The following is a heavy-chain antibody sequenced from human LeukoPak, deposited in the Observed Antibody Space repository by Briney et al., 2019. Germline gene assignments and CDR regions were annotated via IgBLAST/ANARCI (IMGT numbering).Heavy chain of an antibody. CDR2: ISGFGTGT. J-gene: IGHJ4*02. D-gene: IGHD2-8*01. V-gene: IGHV3-23*01. CDR3: AKSSIVLMVPAGGSFDQ. Sequence: GTLSLTCAVSGGSISSSNWWSWVRQAPGKGLQWISAISGFGTGTYYADSVKGRFTISRDNSKNTVYLEMNGLRAEDTALYYCAKSSIVLMVPAGGSFDQWGQGTLVSVSS. CDR1: GGSISSSN.